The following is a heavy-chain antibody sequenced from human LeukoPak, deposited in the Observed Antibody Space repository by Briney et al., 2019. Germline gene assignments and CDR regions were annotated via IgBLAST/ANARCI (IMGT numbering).Heavy chain of an antibody. CDR3: ARWKSLKGTFDY. V-gene: IGHV3-30*04. J-gene: IGHJ4*02. CDR1: GFTFSNYA. D-gene: IGHD1-7*01. Sequence: SGGSPRLSCVASGFTFSNYAMNWVRQAPGKGLEWVAVISYDGNKKYYADSVKGRFTISRDNSNNTLYLQMNSLRAEDTAVYYCARWKSLKGTFDYWGQGTLVTVSS. CDR2: ISYDGNKK.